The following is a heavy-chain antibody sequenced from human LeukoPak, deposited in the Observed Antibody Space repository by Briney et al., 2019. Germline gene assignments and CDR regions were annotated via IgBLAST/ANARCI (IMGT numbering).Heavy chain of an antibody. CDR3: ARDVGTAAFDY. CDR1: GGSISSYY. Sequence: SETLSLTCTVSGGSISSYYWSWIRQPPGKGLEWIGYIYYSVRTNYNPSLKSRVTLSVDTSKHRFSLKLSSVTAEATAVYYCARDVGTAAFDYWGQGTLVTVSS. D-gene: IGHD6-13*01. CDR2: IYYSVRT. J-gene: IGHJ4*02. V-gene: IGHV4-59*01.